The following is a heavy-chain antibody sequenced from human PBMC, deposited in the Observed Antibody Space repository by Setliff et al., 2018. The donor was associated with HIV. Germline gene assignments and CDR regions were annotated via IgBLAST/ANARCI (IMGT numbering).Heavy chain of an antibody. V-gene: IGHV3-7*01. CDR1: GFTFSGHC. Sequence: PGGSLRLSCATSGFTFSGHCMTWVRQAPGKGLEWVANIKQDGSETYYLDSVRGRFTISRDNAKGALYLQMNSLRAEDTAMYYFDSWGQGTLVTVSS. CDR2: IKQDGSET. J-gene: IGHJ4*02. CDR3: DS.